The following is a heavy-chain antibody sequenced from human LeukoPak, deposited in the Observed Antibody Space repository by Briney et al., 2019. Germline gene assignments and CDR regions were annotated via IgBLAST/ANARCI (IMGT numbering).Heavy chain of an antibody. CDR2: INPSGGST. Sequence: ASVKVSCKASGYTFTSYYMHWVRQAPGQGLEWMGVINPSGGSTSYAQKFQGRVTMTRDTSTSTVYMELSSLRSEDTAVYYCARGERYCSSTSCWGSYYYYMDVWGKRTTVTVSS. D-gene: IGHD2-2*01. J-gene: IGHJ6*03. CDR3: ARGERYCSSTSCWGSYYYYMDV. CDR1: GYTFTSYY. V-gene: IGHV1-46*01.